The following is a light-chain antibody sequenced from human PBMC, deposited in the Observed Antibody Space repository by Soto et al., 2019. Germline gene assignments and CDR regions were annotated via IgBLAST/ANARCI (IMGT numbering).Light chain of an antibody. CDR1: SSNIGSNT. J-gene: IGLJ3*02. CDR2: SHN. Sequence: QSVLTQPPSASGTPGQRVTISCSGSSSNIGSNTVNWYQQLPGTAPKLLIYSHNQRPSGVPVRFSGSKSGTSASLAISGLQSEDEADYYCAAWDDSLNGWVFGGGTKLTVL. V-gene: IGLV1-44*01. CDR3: AAWDDSLNGWV.